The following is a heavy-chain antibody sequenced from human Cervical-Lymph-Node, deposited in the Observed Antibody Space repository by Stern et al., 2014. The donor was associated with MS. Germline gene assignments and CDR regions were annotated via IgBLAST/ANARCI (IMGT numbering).Heavy chain of an antibody. V-gene: IGHV4-59*08. CDR1: GGSISTYY. J-gene: IGHJ5*02. CDR3: ARQDTIFGVVKTWFDP. Sequence: VQLVESGPGLVKPSETLSLTCTVSGGSISTYYWSWIRQPPGKGLEWIGYIYYSGGTTNYNPSLKSRVTISVDTSKHQLSLRLSSVTAADTAVYYCARQDTIFGVVKTWFDPWGQGTLVTVSS. D-gene: IGHD3-3*01. CDR2: IYYSGGTT.